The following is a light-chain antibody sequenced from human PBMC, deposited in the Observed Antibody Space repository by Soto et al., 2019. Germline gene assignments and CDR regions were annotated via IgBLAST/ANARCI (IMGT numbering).Light chain of an antibody. Sequence: DIQMTQSPSTLSASVGDRVTITCRASQSISSWLAWYQQKPGKAPKLLIYDASSLESGVPSRFSGSGSGTDFTLTISSLQAEDVAVYYCQQYYSNLALTFGGGTKVDIK. V-gene: IGKV1-5*01. J-gene: IGKJ4*01. CDR3: QQYYSNLALT. CDR2: DAS. CDR1: QSISSW.